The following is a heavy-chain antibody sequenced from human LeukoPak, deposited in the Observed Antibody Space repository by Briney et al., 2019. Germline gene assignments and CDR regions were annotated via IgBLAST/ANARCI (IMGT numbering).Heavy chain of an antibody. Sequence: GGSLRLSCAASGFTFNSYGMKWVRHAPGKGREWVSGISGSGGSTYYADSVKGRFTISRDNSRNTLYLQMNGLRAEDTAVYYCAKDSTVVTAYDYWGQRTLVTVSS. D-gene: IGHD4-23*01. CDR1: GFTFNSYG. CDR2: ISGSGGST. V-gene: IGHV3-23*01. J-gene: IGHJ4*02. CDR3: AKDSTVVTAYDY.